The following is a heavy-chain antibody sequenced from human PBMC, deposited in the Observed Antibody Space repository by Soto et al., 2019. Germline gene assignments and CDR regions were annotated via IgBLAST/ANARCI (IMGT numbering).Heavy chain of an antibody. V-gene: IGHV3-23*01. CDR2: ISGSGGST. CDR1: GFTFSSYG. D-gene: IGHD3-3*01. J-gene: IGHJ4*02. CDR3: AKGYDFWTGGASY. Sequence: PGGSLRLSCAASGFTFSSYGMSWVRQAPGKGLEWVSGISGSGGSTSYADSVKGRFTISRDNSKNMLYLQMNSLRAEDTAVYYCAKGYDFWTGGASYWGQGTLVTVSS.